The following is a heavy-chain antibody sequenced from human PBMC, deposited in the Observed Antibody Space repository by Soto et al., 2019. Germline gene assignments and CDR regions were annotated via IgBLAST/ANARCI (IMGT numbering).Heavy chain of an antibody. CDR1: GFTFSSYW. D-gene: IGHD3-16*01. V-gene: IGHV3-74*01. CDR2: INEYGSVI. Sequence: GGSLRLSCAASGFTFSSYWMHWVRQVPGKGLVWVSRINEYGSVINYADSVKGRFTIFRDNSKNTLYLEMNSLRAEDADVYYCTRDIGGRGAYWGQGALVTVSS. J-gene: IGHJ4*02. CDR3: TRDIGGRGAY.